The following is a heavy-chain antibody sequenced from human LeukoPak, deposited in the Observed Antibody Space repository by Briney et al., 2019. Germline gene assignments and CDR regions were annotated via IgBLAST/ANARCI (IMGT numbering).Heavy chain of an antibody. CDR3: ARMGQGVKYYFDY. V-gene: IGHV3-9*01. Sequence: GGSLRLSCAASGFTFDDYAMHWVRQAPGKGLEWVSGISWNSGSIGYADSVKGRFTISRDNAKNSLYLQMNSLRAEDTALYYCARMGQGVKYYFDYWGQGTLVTVSS. CDR2: ISWNSGSI. D-gene: IGHD2-8*01. J-gene: IGHJ4*02. CDR1: GFTFDDYA.